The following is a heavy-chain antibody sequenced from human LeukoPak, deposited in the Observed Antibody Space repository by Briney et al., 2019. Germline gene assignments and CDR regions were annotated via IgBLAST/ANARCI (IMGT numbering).Heavy chain of an antibody. CDR2: IYYSGST. J-gene: IGHJ5*02. CDR1: GGSISSSSYY. V-gene: IGHV4-39*07. CDR3: ARDAQLLWFGELLGERWFDP. D-gene: IGHD3-10*01. Sequence: PSETLSLTCTVSGGSISSSSYYWGWIRQPPGKGLEWIGSIYYSGSTYYNPSLKSRVTISVDTSKNQFSLKLSSVTAADTAVYYCARDAQLLWFGELLGERWFDPWGQGTLVTVSS.